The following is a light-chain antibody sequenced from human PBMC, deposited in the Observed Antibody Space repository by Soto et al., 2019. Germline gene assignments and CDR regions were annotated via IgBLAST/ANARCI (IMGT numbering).Light chain of an antibody. CDR1: QSIRGD. J-gene: IGKJ1*01. V-gene: IGKV3-15*01. CDR3: KPYNQWPLT. CDR2: GAS. Sequence: EVVMTQAPATLSLSPGERATLSCRASQSIRGDLAGYQQKPGQAPRLLIYGASTRATGIPARFSGSGSGTDFGLIISSLLSEDFAVYYCKPYNQWPLTFGQGTKV.